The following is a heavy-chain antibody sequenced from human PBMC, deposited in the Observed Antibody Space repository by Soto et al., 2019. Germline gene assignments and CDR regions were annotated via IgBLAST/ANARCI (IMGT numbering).Heavy chain of an antibody. Sequence: QVQLVQSGAEVKKPGASVKVSCKASGYTFTSYYMHWVRQAPGQGLEWMGIINPSGGSTSYAQKFQGRVTMTRDTSTSTVYMELSSLRSEDTAVYYCARLSSSSVHYFMGTDAFDIWGQGTMVTVSS. CDR1: GYTFTSYY. CDR3: ARLSSSSVHYFMGTDAFDI. CDR2: INPSGGST. D-gene: IGHD6-13*01. V-gene: IGHV1-46*03. J-gene: IGHJ3*02.